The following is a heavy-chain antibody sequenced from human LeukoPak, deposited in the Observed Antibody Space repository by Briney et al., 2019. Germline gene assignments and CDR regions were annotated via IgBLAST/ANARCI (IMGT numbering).Heavy chain of an antibody. V-gene: IGHV1-2*06. Sequence: ASVKVSCKASGYTFTGYYMHWVRQAPGQGLERMGRINPNSGGTNYAQKFQGRVTMTRDTSISTAYMELSRLRSDDTAVYYCARDPTIVATSTGDYWGQGTLVTVSS. CDR3: ARDPTIVATSTGDY. CDR1: GYTFTGYY. CDR2: INPNSGGT. J-gene: IGHJ4*02. D-gene: IGHD5-12*01.